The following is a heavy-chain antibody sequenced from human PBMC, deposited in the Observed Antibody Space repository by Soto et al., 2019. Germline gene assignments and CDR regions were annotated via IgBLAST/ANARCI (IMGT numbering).Heavy chain of an antibody. CDR1: GYTFTSYY. CDR2: IDPSGNGT. CDR3: AINYYDSSGYLY. J-gene: IGHJ4*02. V-gene: IGHV1-46*01. D-gene: IGHD3-22*01. Sequence: ASVKVSCKASGYTFTSYYMHWVRQAPGQGLDWLGKIDPSGNGTSYAERFQGRITLTSDTSTKTVYVELSSLRSEDTAIYYCAINYYDSSGYLYWGQGTLVTVSS.